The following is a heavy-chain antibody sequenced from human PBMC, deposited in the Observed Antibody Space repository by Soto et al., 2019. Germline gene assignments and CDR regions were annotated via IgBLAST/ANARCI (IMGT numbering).Heavy chain of an antibody. D-gene: IGHD3-10*01. CDR1: GYTFTGYY. Sequence: QVQLLQSGAEVKKPGASVKVSCKASGYTFTGYYMHWVRQAPGQGLEWMGWINPDSGVTNYAQKFQGRVTMARDTSISTAYMELSRLRSDDTAVYYCARESPPYYYGSGRFDPWGQGPLVTVSS. V-gene: IGHV1-2*02. J-gene: IGHJ5*02. CDR2: INPDSGVT. CDR3: ARESPPYYYGSGRFDP.